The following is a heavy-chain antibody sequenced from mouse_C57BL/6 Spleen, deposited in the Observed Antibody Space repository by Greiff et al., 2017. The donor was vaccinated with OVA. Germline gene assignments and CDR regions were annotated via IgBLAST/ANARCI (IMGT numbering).Heavy chain of an antibody. Sequence: QVQLQQPGAELVMPGASVKLSCKASGYTFTSYWMHWVKQRPGQGLEWIGEIDPSDSYTNYNQKFKGNSTLTVDKSSSTAYMQLSSLTSEDSAVYYCARAGLAMDYWGQGTSVTVSS. J-gene: IGHJ4*01. CDR2: IDPSDSYT. CDR1: GYTFTSYW. V-gene: IGHV1-69*01. CDR3: ARAGLAMDY.